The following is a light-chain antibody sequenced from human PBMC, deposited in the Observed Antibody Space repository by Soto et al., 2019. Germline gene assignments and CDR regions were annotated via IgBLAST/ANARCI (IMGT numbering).Light chain of an antibody. V-gene: IGKV1-5*01. CDR1: QSISSW. CDR2: DAS. Sequence: DIQMTQSPSTLSASVGDRVTITCRASQSISSWLAWYQQKPGKAPKFLIYDASSLESGVLARFSGSGSGTEFTLTISSLQPDDFATYYCQQYHRYSWTFGQGTKVEIK. CDR3: QQYHRYSWT. J-gene: IGKJ1*01.